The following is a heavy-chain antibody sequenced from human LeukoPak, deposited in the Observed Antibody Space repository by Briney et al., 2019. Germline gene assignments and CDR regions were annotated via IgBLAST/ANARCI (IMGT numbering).Heavy chain of an antibody. CDR2: IYYSGST. Sequence: SETLSLTCNVSGGSISSYRWSWIRQPPGKGLEWIGYIYYSGSTNYNPSPKSRVTISVDTSKNQFSLKLSSVTAADTAVYYCARVGGWNDGDWFDPWGQGTLVTVSS. J-gene: IGHJ5*02. V-gene: IGHV4-59*01. CDR3: ARVGGWNDGDWFDP. D-gene: IGHD1-1*01. CDR1: GGSISSYR.